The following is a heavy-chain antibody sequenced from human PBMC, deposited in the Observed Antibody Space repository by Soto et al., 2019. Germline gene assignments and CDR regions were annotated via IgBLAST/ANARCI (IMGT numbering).Heavy chain of an antibody. D-gene: IGHD3-3*01. CDR1: GFTFTSYG. CDR3: ARDNRDFWSGYYTGY. Sequence: GASVKVSCKASGFTFTSYGISWVRQAPGQGLEWMGWISAYNGNTNYAQKLQGRVTMTTDTSTSTAYMELRSLRSDDTAVYYCARDNRDFWSGYYTGYWGQGTLVTVSS. J-gene: IGHJ4*02. CDR2: ISAYNGNT. V-gene: IGHV1-18*01.